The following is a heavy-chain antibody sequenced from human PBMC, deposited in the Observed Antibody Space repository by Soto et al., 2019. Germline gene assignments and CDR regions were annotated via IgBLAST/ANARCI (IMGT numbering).Heavy chain of an antibody. CDR1: GYTFTRYN. V-gene: IGHV1-3*01. J-gene: IGHJ4*02. CDR3: ARPKDYDDCLDY. D-gene: IGHD3-22*01. Sequence: QVQLVQSGAEVKKPGASVKVSYKASGYTFTRYNMHWVRQAPGQRLEWMGWINAGNGNTKYSQKFQGRVTITRDTSANTAYMEMSSLMSEDTGVYYCARPKDYDDCLDYWGQGTLVTVSS. CDR2: INAGNGNT.